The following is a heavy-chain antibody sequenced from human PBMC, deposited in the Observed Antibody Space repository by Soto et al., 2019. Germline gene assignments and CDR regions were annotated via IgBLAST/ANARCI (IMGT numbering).Heavy chain of an antibody. V-gene: IGHV1-58*01. CDR2: IVVGSGNT. D-gene: IGHD3-9*01. J-gene: IGHJ4*02. CDR1: GFTFTSSA. Sequence: ASVKVSCKASGFTFTSSAVQWVRQARGQRLEWIGWIVVGSGNTNYAQKFQERVTITRDMSTSTAYMELSSLRSEDTAVYYCAADHNRLRYFDWLLYAWGQGTLVTVSS. CDR3: AADHNRLRYFDWLLYA.